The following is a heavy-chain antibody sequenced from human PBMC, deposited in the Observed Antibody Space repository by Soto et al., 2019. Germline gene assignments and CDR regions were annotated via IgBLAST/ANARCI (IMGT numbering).Heavy chain of an antibody. Sequence: DVQLLQSGGGLVQPGGSLTLSCAASRFIFNDYAMNWVRQAPRKGLEWVSSISGSNTDRYYADSVKGRFIISRDNSKNTMYLQMNSLSDDDTAVYYCAKDAVSYNGKWDWFDSWGQGTLVTVSS. CDR2: ISGSNTDR. J-gene: IGHJ5*01. D-gene: IGHD1-26*01. V-gene: IGHV3-23*01. CDR1: RFIFNDYA. CDR3: AKDAVSYNGKWDWFDS.